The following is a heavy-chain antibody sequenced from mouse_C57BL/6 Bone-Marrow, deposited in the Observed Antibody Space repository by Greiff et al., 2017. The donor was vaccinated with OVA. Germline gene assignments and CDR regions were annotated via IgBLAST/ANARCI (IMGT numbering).Heavy chain of an antibody. CDR3: ATGGIFYGNSVSPY. CDR1: GYTFTSHV. D-gene: IGHD1-1*01. Sequence: VQLQQSGAELARPGASVKLSFKASGYTFTSHVISWVKQRTGQGLEWIGEIYPRSGNTYYNEKFKGKATLTADKSSSTAYMELRSLTSEDSAVYFCATGGIFYGNSVSPYWGQGTSLTVSS. J-gene: IGHJ2*02. CDR2: IYPRSGNT. V-gene: IGHV1-81*01.